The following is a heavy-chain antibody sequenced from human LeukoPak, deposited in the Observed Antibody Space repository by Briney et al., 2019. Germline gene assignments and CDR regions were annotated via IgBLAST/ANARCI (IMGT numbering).Heavy chain of an antibody. D-gene: IGHD2-21*02. CDR2: IIPILGIA. CDR1: GGTFNSYA. CDR3: ARDQRRLLPKSYGMDV. V-gene: IGHV1-69*04. Sequence: ASVKVSCKASGGTFNSYAISWVRQPPGQGLEWMGRIIPILGIANYAQKFQGRVTITADKSTSTAYMELSSLRSEDTAVYYCARDQRRLLPKSYGMDVWGQGTTVTVSS. J-gene: IGHJ6*02.